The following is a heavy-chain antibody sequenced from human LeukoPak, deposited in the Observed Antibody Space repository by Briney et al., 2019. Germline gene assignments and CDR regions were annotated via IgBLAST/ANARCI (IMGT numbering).Heavy chain of an antibody. Sequence: SETLSLTCTVSGGSISSSTYYWGWIRQPPGKGLEWTGSIYYGGNTYYTPSLESRVNISVDTSKNEFSLKLTSVTAADAAVYYCARGRPSRREAFDIWGQGAMVTVSS. D-gene: IGHD5-24*01. V-gene: IGHV4-39*07. CDR1: GGSISSSTYY. J-gene: IGHJ3*02. CDR2: IYYGGNT. CDR3: ARGRPSRREAFDI.